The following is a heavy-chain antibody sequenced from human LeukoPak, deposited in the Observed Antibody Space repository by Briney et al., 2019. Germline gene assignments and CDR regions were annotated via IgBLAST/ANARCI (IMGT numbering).Heavy chain of an antibody. Sequence: GASVKVSCKASGGTFSSYAISWVRQAPGQGLEWMGGIIPIFGTANYAQKFQGRVTITADKSTSTAYMELSSLRSEDTAVYYCARDPPNDYGDQTPYDYWGQGTLVTVSS. CDR2: IIPIFGTA. D-gene: IGHD4-17*01. CDR3: ARDPPNDYGDQTPYDY. V-gene: IGHV1-69*06. J-gene: IGHJ4*02. CDR1: GGTFSSYA.